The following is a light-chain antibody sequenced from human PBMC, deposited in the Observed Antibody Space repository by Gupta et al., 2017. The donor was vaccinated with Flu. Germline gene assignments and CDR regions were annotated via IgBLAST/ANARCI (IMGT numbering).Light chain of an antibody. CDR2: EVS. Sequence: QSALTQPASVSGSPGQSITISCTGTISDVGGYNYVSRYQQHPGKAPKLMIYEVSNRPSGVSNRFSGSKSGNTASLTISGLQAEDEADYYCSSYTSSSTLEGVFGGGTKLTVL. V-gene: IGLV2-14*01. CDR3: SSYTSSSTLEGV. J-gene: IGLJ2*01. CDR1: ISDVGGYNY.